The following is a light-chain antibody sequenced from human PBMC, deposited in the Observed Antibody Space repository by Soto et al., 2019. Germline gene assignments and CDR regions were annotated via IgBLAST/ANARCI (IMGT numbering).Light chain of an antibody. V-gene: IGLV2-8*01. J-gene: IGLJ2*01. CDR3: SSYAGTHAYVL. CDR1: SSDVGGYDY. CDR2: EVS. Sequence: QSVLTQPPSASGSPGQSVTISCTGTSSDVGGYDYVSWYQRHPGKAPKLLIYEVSKRPSGVPDRFSGSKSGNTASLTVSGLQADDEADYYCSSYAGTHAYVLFGGGTKLTVL.